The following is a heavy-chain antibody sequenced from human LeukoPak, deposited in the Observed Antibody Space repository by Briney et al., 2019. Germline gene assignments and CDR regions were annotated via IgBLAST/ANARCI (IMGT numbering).Heavy chain of an antibody. CDR1: GGTFSSYA. CDR3: ARVVDTAMVTFDY. J-gene: IGHJ4*02. D-gene: IGHD5-18*01. Sequence: VASVTVSCKASGGTFSSYAISWVRQAPGQGLEWMGGIIPIFGTANYAQKFQGRVTITADKSTSTAYMELSSLRSEDTAVYYCARVVDTAMVTFDYWGQGTLVTVSS. V-gene: IGHV1-69*06. CDR2: IIPIFGTA.